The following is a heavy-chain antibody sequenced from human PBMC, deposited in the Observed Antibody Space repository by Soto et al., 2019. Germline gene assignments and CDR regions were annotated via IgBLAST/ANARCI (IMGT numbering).Heavy chain of an antibody. CDR2: ISRTSTYI. J-gene: IGHJ4*02. Sequence: GGSLRLSCAASGFTFSSYSMNWVRQVPGKGLEWVASISRTSTYIYYADSMKGRFIISRDNAKNSLYLQMNSLRADDTAVYYCARGMGRLDYFDYWGQGALVTVSS. CDR1: GFTFSSYS. CDR3: ARGMGRLDYFDY. D-gene: IGHD2-8*01. V-gene: IGHV3-21*01.